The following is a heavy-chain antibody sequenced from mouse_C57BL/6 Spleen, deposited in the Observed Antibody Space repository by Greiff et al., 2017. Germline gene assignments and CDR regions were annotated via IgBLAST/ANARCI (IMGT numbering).Heavy chain of an antibody. Sequence: EVQRVESGGGLVQPGESLKLSCESNEYEFPSHDMSWVRKTPEKRLELVAAINSDGGSTYYPNTMERRFIISRDNTKKTLYLPISSLTSEDAAVYYCARERIAYWGQGTLVTVSA. J-gene: IGHJ3*01. V-gene: IGHV5-2*01. CDR2: INSDGGST. CDR3: ARERIAY. CDR1: EYEFPSHD.